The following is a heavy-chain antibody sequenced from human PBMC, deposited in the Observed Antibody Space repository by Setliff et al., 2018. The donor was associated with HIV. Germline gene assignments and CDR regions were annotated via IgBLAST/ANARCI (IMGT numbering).Heavy chain of an antibody. D-gene: IGHD3-22*01. CDR2: IRYDGSNK. V-gene: IGHV3-30*02. CDR3: AKDRYYDSSGSPFDY. Sequence: PGGSLRLSCAASGFTFSSYGMHWVRQAPGRGLEWVAFIRYDGSNKYCADSVKGRFTISRDNSKNTLYLQMNSLRAEDTAVYYCAKDRYYDSSGSPFDYWGQGTLVTVSS. CDR1: GFTFSSYG. J-gene: IGHJ4*02.